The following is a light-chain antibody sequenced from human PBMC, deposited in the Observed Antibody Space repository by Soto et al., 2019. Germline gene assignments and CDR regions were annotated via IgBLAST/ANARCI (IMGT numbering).Light chain of an antibody. CDR2: DAS. J-gene: IGKJ5*01. Sequence: EKVMPQSPATLSVSSGDKATLSFMASESVTSSLAWYQQKPGQGPRLLIHDASHRATGVPARFSGSGSGTDFTLTISSLEPEDFAVDYCQQRLSWPITSGHGRRPE. V-gene: IGKV3-11*01. CDR3: QQRLSWPIT. CDR1: ESVTSS.